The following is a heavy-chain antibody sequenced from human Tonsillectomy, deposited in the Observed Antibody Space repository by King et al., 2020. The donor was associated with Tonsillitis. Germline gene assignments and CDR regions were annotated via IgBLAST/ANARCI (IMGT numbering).Heavy chain of an antibody. V-gene: IGHV3-30*09. D-gene: IGHD6-13*01. J-gene: IGHJ3*01. CDR2: VSFDGSNE. CDR1: GFTFNTCA. Sequence: LVESGGGVVQPGRSLRLSCAASGFTFNTCAMNWVRQAPGKGLEWVAVVSFDGSNEYYADSVEGRFAISRDNSKNTLYLQMNSLTTGDTAVYYCAREGIGAADNAFDVWGQGTVVTVSS. CDR3: AREGIGAADNAFDV.